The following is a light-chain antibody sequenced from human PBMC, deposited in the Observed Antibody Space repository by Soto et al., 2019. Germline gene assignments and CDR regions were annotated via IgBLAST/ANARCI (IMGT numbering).Light chain of an antibody. CDR1: QSVSSSY. Sequence: EIVLTQSPGTLSLSAGERATLSCRASQSVSSSYLAWCXQXPXXAPRXLIXDXTXSXTGIPDRFIGRRSGTHSTLXLSRLQPEYFGVYYRPPYGSSPAFGQGTKVDIK. CDR3: PPYGSSPA. V-gene: IGKV3-20*01. J-gene: IGKJ1*01. CDR2: DXT.